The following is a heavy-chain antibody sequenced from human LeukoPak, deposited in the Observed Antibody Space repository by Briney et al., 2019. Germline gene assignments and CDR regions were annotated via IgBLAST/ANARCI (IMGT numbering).Heavy chain of an antibody. D-gene: IGHD3-22*01. J-gene: IGHJ4*02. Sequence: SETLSLTCTVSGGSIISSTYYWGWIRQPPGKGLEWIGYIYHSGSTYYNPSLKSRVTISVDRSKNQFSLKLSSVTAADTAVYYCARAEYDSSGYYFDYWGQGTLVTVSS. CDR2: IYHSGST. CDR1: GGSIISSTYY. V-gene: IGHV4-30-2*01. CDR3: ARAEYDSSGYYFDY.